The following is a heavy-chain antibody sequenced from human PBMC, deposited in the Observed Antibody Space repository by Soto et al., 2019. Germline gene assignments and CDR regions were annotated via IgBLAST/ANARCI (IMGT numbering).Heavy chain of an antibody. J-gene: IGHJ6*02. D-gene: IGHD6-19*01. CDR1: GGTFSTYT. CDR2: VIPILNMA. CDR3: ARAPAYSSRSQINYGMDV. V-gene: IGHV1-69*02. Sequence: QVQLVQSGAEVKKPGSSVKVSCKASGGTFSTYTISWVRQAPGQGLEWMGRVIPILNMANYAQKFQGRVTITADKSTSTAYMILSSLRSEDTAVYYCARAPAYSSRSQINYGMDVWGQGTTVTVSS.